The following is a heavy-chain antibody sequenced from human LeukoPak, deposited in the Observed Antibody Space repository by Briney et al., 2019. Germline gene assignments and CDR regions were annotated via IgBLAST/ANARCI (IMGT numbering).Heavy chain of an antibody. J-gene: IGHJ4*02. V-gene: IGHV3-48*04. CDR2: ISSSSSTI. Sequence: GGSLRLSCAASGFTFSSYSMNWVRQAPGKGLEWVSYISSSSSTIYYADSVKGRFTISRDNAKNSLYLQMNSLRAEDTAVYYCARDSRYYDFWSGGVFDYWGQGTLVTVSS. D-gene: IGHD3-3*01. CDR1: GFTFSSYS. CDR3: ARDSRYYDFWSGGVFDY.